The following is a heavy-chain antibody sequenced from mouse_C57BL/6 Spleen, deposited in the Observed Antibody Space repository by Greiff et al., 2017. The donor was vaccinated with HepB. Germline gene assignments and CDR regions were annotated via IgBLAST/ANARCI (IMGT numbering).Heavy chain of an antibody. CDR2: IYPGSGST. Sequence: QVQLKQPGAELVKPGASVKMSCKASGYTFPSYWITWVKQRTGQGLEWIGDIYPGSGSTNYNEKFKSKATLTVDTSSGTAYMPLGSLTSEDSAVYYCAFNWDEAYWGQGTLVTVSA. V-gene: IGHV1-55*01. CDR3: AFNWDEAY. J-gene: IGHJ3*01. D-gene: IGHD4-1*01. CDR1: GYTFPSYW.